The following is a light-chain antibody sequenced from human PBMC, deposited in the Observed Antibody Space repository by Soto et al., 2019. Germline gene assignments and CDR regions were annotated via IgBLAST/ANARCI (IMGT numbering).Light chain of an antibody. CDR3: KSYTTTSTYV. CDR1: SSDVGAYNY. J-gene: IGLJ1*01. Sequence: QSALTQPGSVSGSPGQSVAISCTGTSSDVGAYNYVSWYQQPPGKAPKLMIYDVSNRPPGVSDRFSGSKSGNTASLTISGLQTEDEADYYCKSYTTTSTYVFGTGTKVTVL. V-gene: IGLV2-14*01. CDR2: DVS.